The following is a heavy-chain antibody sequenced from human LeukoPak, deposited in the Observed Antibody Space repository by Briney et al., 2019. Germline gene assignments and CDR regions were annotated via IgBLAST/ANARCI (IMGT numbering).Heavy chain of an antibody. J-gene: IGHJ6*03. CDR3: ARDVIARNYYYYMDG. V-gene: IGHV3-7*01. CDR2: IKEDGSEK. Sequence: GGSLRLSCAASVFIFSSYWMSWVRQAPGRGLEWVANIKEDGSEKDYVDTVKGRFTISRDNAKNSLYLQMNSLRAEDTAVYYCARDVIARNYYYYMDGWGKGTTVTVSS. D-gene: IGHD2-15*01. CDR1: VFIFSSYW.